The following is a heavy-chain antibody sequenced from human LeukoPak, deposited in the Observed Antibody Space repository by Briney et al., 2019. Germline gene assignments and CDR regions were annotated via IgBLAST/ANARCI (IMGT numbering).Heavy chain of an antibody. CDR2: IRQDGGEK. D-gene: IGHD6-13*01. CDR3: ARDGTAAGLYFDL. J-gene: IGHJ4*01. Sequence: GGSLRLSXAVSGFTFTDYWMNWVRQAPGKGLEWVACIRQDGGEKSYVDSVKGRFTISRDNTKSSLYLQINSLRAEDTAVYYCARDGTAAGLYFDLWGQGTLVTVSS. V-gene: IGHV3-7*01. CDR1: GFTFTDYW.